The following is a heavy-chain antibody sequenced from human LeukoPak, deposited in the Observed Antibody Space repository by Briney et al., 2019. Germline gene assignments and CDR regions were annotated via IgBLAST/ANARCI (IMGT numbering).Heavy chain of an antibody. D-gene: IGHD1-26*01. CDR3: ARPFNSGSYYPTLRY. V-gene: IGHV1-2*06. Sequence: ASVKVSCKASGYTFTGYYMHWVRQAPGRGLEWMGRINPNSGGTNYAQKFQGRVTMTRDTSISTAYMELSRLRSDDTAVYYCARPFNSGSYYPTLRYWGQGTLVTVSS. J-gene: IGHJ4*02. CDR2: INPNSGGT. CDR1: GYTFTGYY.